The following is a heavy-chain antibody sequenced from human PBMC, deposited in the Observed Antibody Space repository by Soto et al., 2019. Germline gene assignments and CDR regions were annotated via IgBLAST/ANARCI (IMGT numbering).Heavy chain of an antibody. CDR2: ISAYNGNT. J-gene: IGHJ3*01. D-gene: IGHD2-8*01. V-gene: IGHV1-18*01. CDR3: SCLCSYSYGMDV. Sequence: ASVKVSCKASGYTFTSYGISRVRQAPGQGLEWMGWISAYNGNTNYAQKLQGRVTMTTDTSNSTAYMELRSLRSDDTAVYYCSCLCSYSYGMDVWGQGTMVTVSS. CDR1: GYTFTSYG.